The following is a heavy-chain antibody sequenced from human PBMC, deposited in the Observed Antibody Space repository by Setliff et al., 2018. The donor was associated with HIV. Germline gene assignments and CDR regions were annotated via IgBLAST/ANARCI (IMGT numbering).Heavy chain of an antibody. CDR2: IYHSGGT. Sequence: SETLSLTCAVSGGSISSSNWWSWVRQPPGKGLEWIGEIYHSGGTNYNPSLKSRVTISLDKSKDHFSLELRSVTAADSAVYYCAASYSGYSWGYYFDYWGQGTLVTVSS. CDR1: GGSISSSNW. V-gene: IGHV4-4*02. J-gene: IGHJ4*02. D-gene: IGHD5-12*01. CDR3: AASYSGYSWGYYFDY.